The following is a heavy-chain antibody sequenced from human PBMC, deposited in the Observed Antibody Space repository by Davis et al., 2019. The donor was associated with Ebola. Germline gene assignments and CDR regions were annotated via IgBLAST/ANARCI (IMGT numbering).Heavy chain of an antibody. CDR1: GFTFSSYG. CDR3: ARSGGHLYGDY. Sequence: GESLKISCAASGFTFSSYGMHWVRQAPGKGLEWVAVISYDGSNKYYADSVKGRFTISRDNAKNSLYLQMNSLRAEDTAVYYCARSGGHLYGDYWGQGTLVTVSS. V-gene: IGHV3-30*03. CDR2: ISYDGSNK. D-gene: IGHD2-15*01. J-gene: IGHJ4*02.